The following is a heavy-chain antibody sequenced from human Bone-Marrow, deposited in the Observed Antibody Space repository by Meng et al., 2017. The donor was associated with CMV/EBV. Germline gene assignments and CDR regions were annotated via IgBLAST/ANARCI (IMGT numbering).Heavy chain of an antibody. Sequence: GGSLRLSCAASGFTFSRYGMHWVRQAPGKGLEWLAFIRYDGSNEYYADSVKGRFTISRDNSKNSLYLQMNSLRAEDTAVYYCAIVDGYTASGWGQGNLVTVSS. D-gene: IGHD2-2*02. CDR2: IRYDGSNE. CDR1: GFTFSRYG. CDR3: AIVDGYTASG. V-gene: IGHV3-30*02. J-gene: IGHJ4*02.